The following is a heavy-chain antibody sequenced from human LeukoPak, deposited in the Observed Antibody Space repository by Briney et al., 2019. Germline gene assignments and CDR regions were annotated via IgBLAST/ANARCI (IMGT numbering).Heavy chain of an antibody. Sequence: GGSLRLSCAASGFTFSSYAMSWVRQAPGKGLEWVSAISGSGGSTYYADSVKGRFTISRDNSKNTLYLQMNSLRAEDTAVYYCAKKMDYYDSSGYDAFDIWGQGTMVTVSS. CDR3: AKKMDYYDSSGYDAFDI. V-gene: IGHV3-23*01. D-gene: IGHD3-22*01. J-gene: IGHJ3*02. CDR2: ISGSGGST. CDR1: GFTFSSYA.